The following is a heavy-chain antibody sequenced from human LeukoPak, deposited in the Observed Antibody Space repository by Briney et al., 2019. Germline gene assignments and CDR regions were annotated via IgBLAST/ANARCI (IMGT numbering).Heavy chain of an antibody. V-gene: IGHV4-38-2*02. D-gene: IGHD1-7*01. Sequence: SETLSLTCTISDYSISSGYYWGWIRQPPGKGLEWIGSIYHSGSTYYNPSLKSRVTISVGTSKNQFSLKLTSVTAADTAVYYCARSLSTTGTKYWGQGTLVTVSS. CDR1: DYSISSGYY. J-gene: IGHJ4*02. CDR3: ARSLSTTGTKY. CDR2: IYHSGST.